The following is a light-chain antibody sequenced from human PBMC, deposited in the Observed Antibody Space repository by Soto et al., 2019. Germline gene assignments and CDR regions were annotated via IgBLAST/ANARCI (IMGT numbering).Light chain of an antibody. J-gene: IGKJ1*01. CDR2: GAS. CDR3: QQYNNWPPST. CDR1: QSVSSSY. Sequence: EIAMTQSQDTLCVCPGERAALSGRASQSVSSSYLAWYQQKPGQAPRLLIYGASTRATGIPARFSGSGSGTEFTLTISSLQSEDFAVYYCQQYNNWPPSTFGQGTKV. V-gene: IGKV3-15*01.